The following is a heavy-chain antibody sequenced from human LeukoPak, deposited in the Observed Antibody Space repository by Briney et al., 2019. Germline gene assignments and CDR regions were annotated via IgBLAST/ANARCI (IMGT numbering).Heavy chain of an antibody. J-gene: IGHJ6*03. D-gene: IGHD2-2*01. CDR2: IIPIFGTA. V-gene: IGHV1-69*05. CDR1: GGTFSSYA. CDR3: ASRLERADIVVVPAAKSRDYYYYMDV. Sequence: ASVKVSCKASGGTFSSYAISWVRQAPGQGLEWMGGIIPIFGTANYAQKFQGRVTITTDESTSTAYMELSSLRSEDTAVYYCASRLERADIVVVPAAKSRDYYYYMDVWGKGTTVTVSS.